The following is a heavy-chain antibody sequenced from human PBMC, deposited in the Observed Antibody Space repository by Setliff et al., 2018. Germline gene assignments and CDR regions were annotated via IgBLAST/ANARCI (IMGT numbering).Heavy chain of an antibody. J-gene: IGHJ4*02. CDR3: ATFRGYTYGYDY. V-gene: IGHV1-18*01. CDR2: ISGYNSNT. Sequence: ASVKVSCKASGFTFKTYSFSWLRQAPGQGLEWVGWISGYNSNTIYAQNFQGRVTMTTDASTNTAYMELRSLGSDDTAVYYCATFRGYTYGYDYWGQGTLVTAPQ. D-gene: IGHD5-18*01. CDR1: GFTFKTYS.